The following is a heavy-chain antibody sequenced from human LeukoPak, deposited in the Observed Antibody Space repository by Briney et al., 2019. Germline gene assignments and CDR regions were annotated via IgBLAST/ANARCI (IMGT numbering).Heavy chain of an antibody. CDR3: ARGRSRRDNRFDP. Sequence: GASVKVSCKASGYTFTSYDINWVRQATGQGREWMGWMNPNSGNTGYEQKFQGRVTMTRNTSISTAYMELSSLGSEDTAVYYWARGRSRRDNRFDPWGQGTLVTVSS. D-gene: IGHD6-13*01. J-gene: IGHJ5*02. CDR1: GYTFTSYD. V-gene: IGHV1-8*01. CDR2: MNPNSGNT.